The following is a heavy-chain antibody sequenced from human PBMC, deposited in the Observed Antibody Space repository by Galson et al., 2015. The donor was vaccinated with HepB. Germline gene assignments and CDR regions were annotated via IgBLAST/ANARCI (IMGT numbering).Heavy chain of an antibody. CDR2: ISSSTI. Sequence: SLRLSCAASGFTFSSYSMNWVRQAPGKGLEWVSYISSSTIYYADSVKGRFTISRDNAKNSLYLQMNSLRAEDTAVYYCARGLGGDYFDYWGQGTLVTVSS. D-gene: IGHD1-26*01. CDR3: ARGLGGDYFDY. J-gene: IGHJ4*02. V-gene: IGHV3-48*01. CDR1: GFTFSSYS.